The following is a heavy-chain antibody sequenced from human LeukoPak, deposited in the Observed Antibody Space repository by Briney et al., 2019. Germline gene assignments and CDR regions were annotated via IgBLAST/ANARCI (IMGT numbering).Heavy chain of an antibody. CDR2: IRHDGSHH. V-gene: IGHV3-30*04. D-gene: IGHD3-16*01. CDR1: GFTFSSHA. CDR3: AKVRLLGALDDAFDV. Sequence: GRSLRLSCAASGFTFSSHAMHWVRQAPGKGLEWVAFIRHDGSHHYHVDSVKGRFTISRDNSKNTLYLQMTSLRPEDTAVYYCAKVRLLGALDDAFDVWGQGTMVTVYS. J-gene: IGHJ3*01.